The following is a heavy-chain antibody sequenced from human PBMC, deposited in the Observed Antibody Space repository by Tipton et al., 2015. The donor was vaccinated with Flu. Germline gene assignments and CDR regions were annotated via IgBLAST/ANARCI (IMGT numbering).Heavy chain of an antibody. V-gene: IGHV4-31*03. Sequence: TLSLTCSVSGDSIDSGAYYWSWIRQHPGKGLEWIGYIYYSGITYYNPSLKSRVTISVDTSKNQFSLKLSSVTAADTAVYYCARRGLGGYYFDYWGQGTLVTVSS. CDR1: GDSIDSGAYY. J-gene: IGHJ4*02. CDR2: IYYSGIT. D-gene: IGHD3-22*01. CDR3: ARRGLGGYYFDY.